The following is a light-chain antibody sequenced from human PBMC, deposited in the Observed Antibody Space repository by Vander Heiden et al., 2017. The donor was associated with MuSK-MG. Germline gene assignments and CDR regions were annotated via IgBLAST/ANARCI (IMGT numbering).Light chain of an antibody. CDR3: QQYYLNPIT. CDR2: TAS. J-gene: IGKJ3*01. CDR1: QAISDS. V-gene: IGKV1-NL1*01. Sequence: DIQMTQSPASLSASVGDRVTITCRASQAISDSLAWFQQQPGKAPKLLIYTASRLQSGVPSRFSGSGSGTDYALTITSLQPEDFATYYCQQYYLNPITFGPGTKVDIK.